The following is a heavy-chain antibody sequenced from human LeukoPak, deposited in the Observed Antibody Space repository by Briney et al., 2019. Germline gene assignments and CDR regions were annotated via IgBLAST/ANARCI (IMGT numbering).Heavy chain of an antibody. D-gene: IGHD4-23*01. CDR3: ARDRGYSTFDY. J-gene: IGHJ4*02. CDR1: GFTFSDYY. V-gene: IGHV3-11*04. Sequence: PGGSLRLSCAASGFTFSDYYMSWIRQAPGKGLEWVSYISSSGSTIDYADSVKGRFTISRDNAKNSLYLQMNSLRVDDTAVYYCARDRGYSTFDYWGQGTLVTVSS. CDR2: ISSSGSTI.